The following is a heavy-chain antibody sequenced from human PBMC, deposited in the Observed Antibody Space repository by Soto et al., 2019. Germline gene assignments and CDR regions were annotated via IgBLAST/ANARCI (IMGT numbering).Heavy chain of an antibody. CDR3: AKDKGTDTAMATGYYYYGMDV. D-gene: IGHD5-18*01. CDR1: GFTFSSYG. V-gene: IGHV3-30*18. CDR2: ISYDGSNK. Sequence: QVQLVESGGGVVQPGRSLRLSCAASGFTFSSYGMHWVRQAPGKGLEWVAVISYDGSNKYYADSVKGRFTISRDNSKNTLYLQMNSLRAEDPAVYYCAKDKGTDTAMATGYYYYGMDVWGQGPTVTVSS. J-gene: IGHJ6*02.